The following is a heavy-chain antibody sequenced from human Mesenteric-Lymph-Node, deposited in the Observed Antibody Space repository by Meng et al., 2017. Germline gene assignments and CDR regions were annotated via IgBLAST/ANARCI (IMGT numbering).Heavy chain of an antibody. CDR2: INTDGRST. CDR3: VRWDYGVNSGPEN. D-gene: IGHD4/OR15-4a*01. J-gene: IGHJ4*02. V-gene: IGHV3-74*01. CDR1: GFTFSSYW. Sequence: EVQLVESGGGLVQPGGSLSPSCAASGFTFSSYWMHWVRQALGKGLVWVSRINTDGRSTSYTDSVKGRFTISRDNAKKTLYLQMNSLRAEDTAVYYCVRWDYGVNSGPENWGQGTLVTVSS.